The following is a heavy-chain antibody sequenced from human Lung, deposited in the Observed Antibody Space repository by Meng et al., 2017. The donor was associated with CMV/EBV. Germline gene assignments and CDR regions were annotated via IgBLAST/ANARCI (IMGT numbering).Heavy chain of an antibody. CDR1: CYTFGSYG. J-gene: IGHJ4*02. V-gene: IGHV1-18*01. CDR3: ASGTPGRSYCDY. D-gene: IGHD2-15*01. CDR2: FVNYVDT. Sequence: RVQSGGEVKKPGASVRVSCKASCYTFGSYGICWVRQAPGQGLEWMGWFVNYVDTYPAPKFQGRVTMTTDTHTNTAFMELRSLTSDDTAVYYCASGTPGRSYCDYWGQGTLVTVSS.